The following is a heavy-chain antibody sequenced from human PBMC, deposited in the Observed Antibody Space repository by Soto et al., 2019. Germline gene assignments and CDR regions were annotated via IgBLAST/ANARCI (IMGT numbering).Heavy chain of an antibody. CDR3: TRDHCSFPSFDVWIC. J-gene: IGHJ4*02. CDR2: ISSSSSTI. Sequence: GGSLRLSCAASGFTLSSYSMNWVRQAPGKGLEWVSYISSSSSTIYYADSVKGRFAISRDNAKNSLYLQMNSLRAEDTAVYSCTRDHCSFPSFDVWICWGQGTLPTAS. D-gene: IGHD2-15*01. V-gene: IGHV3-48*01. CDR1: GFTLSSYS.